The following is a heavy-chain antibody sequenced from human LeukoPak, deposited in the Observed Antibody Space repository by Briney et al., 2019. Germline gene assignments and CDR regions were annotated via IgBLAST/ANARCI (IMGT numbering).Heavy chain of an antibody. CDR1: GFTFRLHA. Sequence: GGSLRLSCAASGFTFRLHAMAWVRQAPGKGLELVSALSGSGTGPYYSDSVKGRFTISRDRANNTLYLQMNTLRDEDTAVYYCARGPRYSFYWGQGTLVSVSS. CDR2: LSGSGTGP. J-gene: IGHJ4*02. CDR3: ARGPRYSFY. V-gene: IGHV3-23*01. D-gene: IGHD6-13*01.